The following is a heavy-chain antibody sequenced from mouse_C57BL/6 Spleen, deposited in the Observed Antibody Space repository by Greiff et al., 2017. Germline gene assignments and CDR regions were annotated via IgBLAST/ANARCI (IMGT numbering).Heavy chain of an antibody. Sequence: QVQLQQSGPELVKPGASVKISCKASGYSFTHYYIHWVKQRPGQGLEWIGWIYPGSGNTKYNEKFKGKATLTADTSSSTAYMQLSSLTAEDSAVYYGARSDWDGGFGYWGQGTLVTVSA. CDR1: GYSFTHYY. D-gene: IGHD4-1*01. CDR2: IYPGSGNT. J-gene: IGHJ3*01. CDR3: ARSDWDGGFGY. V-gene: IGHV1-66*01.